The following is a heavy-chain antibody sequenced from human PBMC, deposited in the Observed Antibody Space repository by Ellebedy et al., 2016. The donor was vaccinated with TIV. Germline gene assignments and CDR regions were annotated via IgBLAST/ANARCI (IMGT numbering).Heavy chain of an antibody. D-gene: IGHD6-13*01. Sequence: GESLKISCAASGLTFSSHAMSWVRQAPGKVLAWFSPISGSGGNTYYADSVQGRFTISRDNAKNSLYLQMNSLRSEDKAVYYCSRGIAAVMYWGQGTLVTVSS. J-gene: IGHJ4*02. CDR2: ISGSGGNT. CDR1: GLTFSSHA. CDR3: SRGIAAVMY. V-gene: IGHV3-23*01.